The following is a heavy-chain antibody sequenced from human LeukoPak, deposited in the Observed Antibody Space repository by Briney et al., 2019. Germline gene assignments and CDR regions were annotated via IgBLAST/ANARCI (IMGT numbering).Heavy chain of an antibody. CDR3: ANRGKYYFDY. J-gene: IGHJ4*02. CDR2: ISDGGGGT. CDR1: GXTFSNYA. Sequence: GSLRLSCLASGXTFSNYAMSWVRQAPGKGLEWVSSISDGGGGTYYADSVKGRFTISRDNSKNTLYLLMNSLRAEDTAIYYCANRGKYYFDYWGQGTLVTVSS. V-gene: IGHV3-23*01. D-gene: IGHD3-10*01.